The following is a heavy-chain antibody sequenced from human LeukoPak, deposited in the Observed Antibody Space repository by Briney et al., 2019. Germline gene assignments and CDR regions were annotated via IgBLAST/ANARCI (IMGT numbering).Heavy chain of an antibody. CDR3: ARDGYCSGGSCYGRF. V-gene: IGHV1-69*05. CDR2: IIPIFGTA. Sequence: SVKVSCKASGGTFSSYAISWVRQAPGQGLEWMGGIIPIFGTASYAQKFQGRVTITTDESTSTAYMELSSLRSEDTAVYYCARDGYCSGGSCYGRFWGQGTLVTVSS. CDR1: GGTFSSYA. D-gene: IGHD2-15*01. J-gene: IGHJ4*02.